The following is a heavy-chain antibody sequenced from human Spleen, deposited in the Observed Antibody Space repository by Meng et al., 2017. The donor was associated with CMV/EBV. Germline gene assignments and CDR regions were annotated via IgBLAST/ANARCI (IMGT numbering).Heavy chain of an antibody. J-gene: IGHJ4*02. CDR1: GGSISSGDYY. CDR3: ARSITMIGGVGY. Sequence: HGQPQESDPGLVKPFQPLSPTCTVSGGSISSGDYYWSWIRQPPGKGLEWIGYIYYSGSTYYNPSLKSRVTISVDTSKNQFSLKLSSVTAADTAVYYCARSITMIGGVGYWGQGTLVTVSS. CDR2: IYYSGST. D-gene: IGHD3-10*01. V-gene: IGHV4-30-4*08.